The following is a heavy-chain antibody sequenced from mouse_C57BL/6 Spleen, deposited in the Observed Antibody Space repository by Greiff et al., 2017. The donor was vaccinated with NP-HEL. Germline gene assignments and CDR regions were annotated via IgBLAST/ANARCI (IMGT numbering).Heavy chain of an antibody. CDR1: GYTFTSYW. V-gene: IGHV1-69*01. D-gene: IGHD2-5*01. CDR3: ARRYYSNLYAMDY. J-gene: IGHJ4*01. Sequence: QVQLQQPGAELVMPGASVKLSCKASGYTFTSYWMHWVKQRPGQGLEWIGEIDPSDSYTNYNQKFKGKSTLTVDKSSSTAYMQLSSLTSEDSAVYYCARRYYSNLYAMDYWGQGTSVTVSS. CDR2: IDPSDSYT.